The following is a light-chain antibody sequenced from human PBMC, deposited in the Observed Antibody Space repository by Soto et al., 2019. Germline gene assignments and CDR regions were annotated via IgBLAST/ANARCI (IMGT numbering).Light chain of an antibody. Sequence: QLVLTQPASVSGSPGQSITISCTGTSSDVGGYNYVSWYQQHPGKAPKLMIYEVSNRPSGVSNRFSGSKSGNTASLTISGLQAEDEADYYCSSYTSSSTLLFGTGTKLTVL. J-gene: IGLJ1*01. CDR3: SSYTSSSTLL. CDR1: SSDVGGYNY. CDR2: EVS. V-gene: IGLV2-14*01.